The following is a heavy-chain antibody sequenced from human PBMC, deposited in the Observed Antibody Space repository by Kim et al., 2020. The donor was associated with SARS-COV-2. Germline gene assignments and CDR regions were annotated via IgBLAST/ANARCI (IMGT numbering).Heavy chain of an antibody. CDR2: ISAYNGNT. Sequence: ASVKVSCKASGYTFTSYGISWVRQAPGQGLEWMGWISAYNGNTNYAQKLQGRVTMTTDTSTSTAYMELRSLRSDDTAVYYCARGFGTVTRDSINDYWGQGTLVTVSS. CDR3: ARGFGTVTRDSINDY. CDR1: GYTFTSYG. V-gene: IGHV1-18*01. D-gene: IGHD4-17*01. J-gene: IGHJ4*02.